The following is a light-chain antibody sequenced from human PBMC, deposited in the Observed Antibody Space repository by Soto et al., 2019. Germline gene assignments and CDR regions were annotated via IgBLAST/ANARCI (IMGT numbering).Light chain of an antibody. Sequence: DIQMTQSPSTLSASVGDRVTITCRASQSIGRFLAWYQHQPGKAPKLLIYDASTLESGVPSRFSGTGSGTEFTFSITSLQPDDFGTYYCQQCYMGWTFGQGTNVDFK. CDR3: QQCYMGWT. J-gene: IGKJ1*01. CDR2: DAS. CDR1: QSIGRF. V-gene: IGKV1-5*01.